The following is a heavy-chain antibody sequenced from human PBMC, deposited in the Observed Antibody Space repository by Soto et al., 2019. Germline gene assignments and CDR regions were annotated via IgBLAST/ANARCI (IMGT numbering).Heavy chain of an antibody. J-gene: IGHJ4*02. V-gene: IGHV1-18*01. Sequence: QVQLVQSGAEVKKPGASVKVSCKASGYNFTSYGISWVRQAPGQGLEWMGWISTYNGNTNSAQKFQGRVTMTTDTSTSIAYMELRSLRSADTAVYCCARDYSDGIFGYWGQGTLVTVSS. CDR1: GYNFTSYG. D-gene: IGHD5-18*01. CDR3: ARDYSDGIFGY. CDR2: ISTYNGNT.